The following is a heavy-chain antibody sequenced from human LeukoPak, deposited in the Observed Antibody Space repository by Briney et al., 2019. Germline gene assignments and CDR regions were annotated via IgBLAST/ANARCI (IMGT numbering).Heavy chain of an antibody. D-gene: IGHD1-26*01. CDR2: IYTSGST. Sequence: SETLSLTCTVSGGSISSYYWSWIRQPAGKGLEWIGRIYTSGSTNYNPSLKSRVTMSVDTSKNQFSLKLSSVTAADTAVYYCARAPIVGATGWFDPWGQGTLVTVSS. V-gene: IGHV4-4*07. CDR1: GGSISSYY. CDR3: ARAPIVGATGWFDP. J-gene: IGHJ5*02.